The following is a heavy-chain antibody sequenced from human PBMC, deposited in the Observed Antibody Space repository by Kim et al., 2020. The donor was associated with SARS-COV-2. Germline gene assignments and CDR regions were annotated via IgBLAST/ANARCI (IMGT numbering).Heavy chain of an antibody. CDR3: ARTSSSALYYCYGMDI. Sequence: GGSLRLSCAASGFTFSDYYMSWIRQAPGKGLEWVSYISSSGSTLYYADSVKGRFTISRDNAKNSLYLQMNSLRAEDTAVYYCARTSSSALYYCYGMDIWGQGTTVTVSS. J-gene: IGHJ6*02. CDR2: ISSSGSTL. CDR1: GFTFSDYY. V-gene: IGHV3-11*01. D-gene: IGHD6-13*01.